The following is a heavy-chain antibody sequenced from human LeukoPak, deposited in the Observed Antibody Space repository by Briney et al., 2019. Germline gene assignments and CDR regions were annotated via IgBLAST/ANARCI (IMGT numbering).Heavy chain of an antibody. CDR1: GFTFSSYA. Sequence: GGSLRLSCAASGFTFSSYAMSWVRQAPGKGLEWVSAISGSGGSTYYADSVKGRFTISRDNSKKTLYLQMNSLRPEDTAVYYCAKDPYYYDSSGYYYSLPFFDYWGQGTLVTVSS. D-gene: IGHD3-22*01. CDR3: AKDPYYYDSSGYYYSLPFFDY. CDR2: ISGSGGST. V-gene: IGHV3-23*01. J-gene: IGHJ4*02.